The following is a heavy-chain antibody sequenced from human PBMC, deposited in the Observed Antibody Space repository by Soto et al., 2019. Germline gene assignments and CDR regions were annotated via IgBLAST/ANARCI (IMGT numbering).Heavy chain of an antibody. D-gene: IGHD3-3*01. CDR2: ISGSGGST. Sequence: PGVSLRLSCAASGFTFSSYAMSWVRQAPGKGLEWVSAISGSGGSTYYADSVKGRFTISRDNSKNTLYLQMNSLRAEDTAVYYCAKSFTYDFWSGSPSPYYFDYWGQGTLVNVSS. J-gene: IGHJ4*02. CDR1: GFTFSSYA. CDR3: AKSFTYDFWSGSPSPYYFDY. V-gene: IGHV3-23*01.